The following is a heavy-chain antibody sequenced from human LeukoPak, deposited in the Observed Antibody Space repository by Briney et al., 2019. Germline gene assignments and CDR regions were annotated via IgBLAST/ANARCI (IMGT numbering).Heavy chain of an antibody. V-gene: IGHV3-48*01. CDR1: GFTFSSYS. Sequence: GGSLRLSCAASGFTFSSYSMNWVRQAPGKGLEWVSYISSSSSTIYYADSVKGRFTISRDNAKNSLYLQMNSLRAEDTAVYYCARSRSYCGGDCYSAILNYWGQGTLVTVSS. CDR3: ARSRSYCGGDCYSAILNY. D-gene: IGHD2-21*02. CDR2: ISSSSSTI. J-gene: IGHJ4*02.